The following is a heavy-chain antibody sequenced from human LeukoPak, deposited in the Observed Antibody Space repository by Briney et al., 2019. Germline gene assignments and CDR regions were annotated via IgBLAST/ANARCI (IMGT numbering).Heavy chain of an antibody. Sequence: GGSLRLSCATSGFTFSNAWMNWVRQAPGKGLEWVGRIRSNSDGGTIDYAAPVEGRFTLSRDDSKTTLYLQMNSLQTEDTAVYYCATDFYDSTWGQGTLVTVSS. CDR3: ATDFYDST. V-gene: IGHV3-15*07. CDR2: IRSNSDGGTI. CDR1: GFTFSNAW. J-gene: IGHJ5*02. D-gene: IGHD3-22*01.